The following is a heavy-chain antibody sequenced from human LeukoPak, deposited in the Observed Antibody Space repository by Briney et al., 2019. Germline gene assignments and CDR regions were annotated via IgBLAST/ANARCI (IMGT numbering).Heavy chain of an antibody. Sequence: SETLSLTCAVYGGSISGYYWSWIRQPPGKGLEWVGEIHYTGATSYNPSLKSRATISIDTSKNQLSLKLGSVTAADTAVYYCARVAVAGTDSTGRAFDIWGQGTMVTVSS. CDR2: IHYTGAT. J-gene: IGHJ3*02. CDR3: ARVAVAGTDSTGRAFDI. V-gene: IGHV4-34*01. CDR1: GGSISGYY. D-gene: IGHD6-19*01.